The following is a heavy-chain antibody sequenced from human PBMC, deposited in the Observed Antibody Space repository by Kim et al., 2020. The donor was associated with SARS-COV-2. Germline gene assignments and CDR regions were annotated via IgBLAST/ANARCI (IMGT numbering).Heavy chain of an antibody. Sequence: SQTLSLTCAISGDSVSSNSAAWNWIRQSPSRGLEWLGRTYYRSKWYNDYAVSVKSRITINPDTSKNQFSLQLNSVTPEDTAVYYCARSRRGVGASYYYYYYGMDVWGQGTTVTVSS. D-gene: IGHD1-26*01. CDR1: GDSVSSNSAA. CDR3: ARSRRGVGASYYYYYYGMDV. CDR2: TYYRSKWYN. J-gene: IGHJ6*02. V-gene: IGHV6-1*01.